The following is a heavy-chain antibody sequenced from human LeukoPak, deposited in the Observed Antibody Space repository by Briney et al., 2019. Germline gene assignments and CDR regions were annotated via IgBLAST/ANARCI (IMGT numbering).Heavy chain of an antibody. CDR3: ASDRDYYDSSGYLFDY. V-gene: IGHV3-7*01. CDR1: GFTFSSYG. J-gene: IGHJ4*02. D-gene: IGHD3-22*01. Sequence: PGGSLRLSCAASGFTFSSYGMSGVAQAPGKGREGGANIKQDGSEKCYVDSVKGRFTISRDNAKNSLYLQMNSLRAEDTAVYYCASDRDYYDSSGYLFDYWGQGTLVTVSS. CDR2: IKQDGSEK.